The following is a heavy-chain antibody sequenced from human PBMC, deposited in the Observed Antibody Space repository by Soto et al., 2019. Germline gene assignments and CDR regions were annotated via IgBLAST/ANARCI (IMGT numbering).Heavy chain of an antibody. V-gene: IGHV4-59*08. CDR1: GGSISSYY. Sequence: SETLSLTCTVSGGSISSYYWSWIRQPPGKGLEWIGYIYYSGSTNYNPSLKSRVTISVDTSKNQFSLKLSSVTAADTAVYYCARGSLLWFGEPSIDYWGQGTLVTVSS. D-gene: IGHD3-10*01. CDR2: IYYSGST. J-gene: IGHJ4*02. CDR3: ARGSLLWFGEPSIDY.